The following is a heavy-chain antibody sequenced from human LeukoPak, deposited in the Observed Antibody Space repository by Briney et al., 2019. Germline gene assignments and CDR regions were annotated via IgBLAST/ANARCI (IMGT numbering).Heavy chain of an antibody. CDR2: IYPGDSDT. CDR1: GYRFTTYW. V-gene: IGHV5-51*01. Sequence: GTLKISCRGSGYRFTTYWIGWVRQMPGKGLEWMGIIYPGDSDTRYSPSFQGQVTISADKSISTAYLQWSSLKASDTAMYYCARQISTGWYNWFDPWGQGTLVTVSS. D-gene: IGHD6-19*01. J-gene: IGHJ5*02. CDR3: ARQISTGWYNWFDP.